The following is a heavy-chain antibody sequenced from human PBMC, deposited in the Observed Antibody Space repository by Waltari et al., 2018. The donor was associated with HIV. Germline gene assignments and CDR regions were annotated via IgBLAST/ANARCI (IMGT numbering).Heavy chain of an antibody. CDR1: GYNFTNYG. J-gene: IGHJ4*02. CDR2: ISGYNGDT. Sequence: QVHLVQSGAELRKPGASVTVPCKASGYNFTNYGITLVRQAPGQGLEWMGWISGYNGDTKYAQKVRGRVTMTTDTSTSTAYLEMGSLRFDDTAVYYCARDHYYGSSGYYSDYWGQGTLVTVSS. V-gene: IGHV1-18*01. CDR3: ARDHYYGSSGYYSDY. D-gene: IGHD3-22*01.